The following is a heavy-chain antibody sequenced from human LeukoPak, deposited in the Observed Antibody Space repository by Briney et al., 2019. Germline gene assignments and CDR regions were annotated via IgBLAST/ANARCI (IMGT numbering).Heavy chain of an antibody. CDR2: IYTSGST. D-gene: IGHD6-13*01. CDR3: ARDLYSSSFGAFDI. V-gene: IGHV4-61*02. J-gene: IGHJ3*02. CDR1: GGSISSSNW. Sequence: SETLSLTCAVSGGSISSSNWWSWIRQPAGKGLEWIGRIYTSGSTNYNPSLKSRVTISVDTSKNQFSLKLSSVTAADTAVYYCARDLYSSSFGAFDIWGQGTMVTVSS.